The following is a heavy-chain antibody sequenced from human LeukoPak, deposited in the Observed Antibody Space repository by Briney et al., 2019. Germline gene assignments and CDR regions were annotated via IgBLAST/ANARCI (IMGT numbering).Heavy chain of an antibody. CDR2: ITGSGTIT. CDR1: GFTFSSYA. J-gene: IGHJ6*02. V-gene: IGHV3-23*01. CDR3: AGEGAPIYYYYGMDV. Sequence: GGSLRLSCAASGFTFSSYAMSWVRQAPGKGLEWVSTITGSGTITYYADFVKGRFTISRDNSKETLFLQMDSLRAEDMAAYYCAGEGAPIYYYYGMDVWGQGTTVTVSS.